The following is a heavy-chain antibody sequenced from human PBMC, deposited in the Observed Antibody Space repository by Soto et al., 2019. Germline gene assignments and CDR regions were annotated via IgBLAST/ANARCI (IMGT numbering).Heavy chain of an antibody. Sequence: QVQLVESGGGVVQPGRSLRLSCAASGFTFSSYGMHWVRQAPGKGLAWVAVISYDGSNKYYADCVRGRFTISRDNSQNTLYLHMTGLKAEHTAVYYCACTYYFDTRQRPDAFVFWVQGTMLTVSS. CDR3: ACTYYFDTRQRPDAFVF. V-gene: IGHV3-30*03. CDR1: GFTFSSYG. J-gene: IGHJ3*01. D-gene: IGHD3-22*01. CDR2: ISYDGSNK.